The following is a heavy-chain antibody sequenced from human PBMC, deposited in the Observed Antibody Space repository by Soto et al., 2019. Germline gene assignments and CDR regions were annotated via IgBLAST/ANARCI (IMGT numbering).Heavy chain of an antibody. CDR2: IYTSGST. CDR3: ARACSSNSCYDVFDY. V-gene: IGHV4-4*07. CDR1: GGSISSYY. D-gene: IGHD2-2*01. J-gene: IGHJ4*02. Sequence: SETLSLTCTVSGGSISSYYWSWIRQPAGKGLGWIGRIYTSGSTNYNPSLKSRVTMSVDTSKNQFSLKLSSVTAADTAVYYCARACSSNSCYDVFDYWGQGTLVTVSS.